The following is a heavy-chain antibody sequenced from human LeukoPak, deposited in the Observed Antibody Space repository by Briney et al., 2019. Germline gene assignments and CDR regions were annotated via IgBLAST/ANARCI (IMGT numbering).Heavy chain of an antibody. CDR1: GFTFSSYW. D-gene: IGHD2/OR15-2a*01. CDR3: ARVKQSEYSPDY. J-gene: IGHJ4*02. Sequence: GGSLRLSCAASGFTFSSYWMSWVRQAPGKGLEWVATIKQDGSGKYYVDSVKGRFTISRDNAKNSLNLQMNSLRAEDTAVYYCARVKQSEYSPDYWGQGTLVTVSS. CDR2: IKQDGSGK. V-gene: IGHV3-7*05.